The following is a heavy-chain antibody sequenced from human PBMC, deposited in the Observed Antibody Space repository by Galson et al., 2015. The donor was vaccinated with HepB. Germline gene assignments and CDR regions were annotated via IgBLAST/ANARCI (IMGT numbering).Heavy chain of an antibody. Sequence: SLRLSCAASGFTFSSYAMSWVRQAPGKGLEWVSTIRASGGGTYYADSVKGRFTISRDSSKNTLYLQMKSLRVDDTAVYYCVKGGDLDALIHFDYWCQGTLVTVSS. CDR1: GFTFSSYA. CDR3: VKGGDLDALIHFDY. J-gene: IGHJ4*02. D-gene: IGHD3-16*01. V-gene: IGHV3-23*01. CDR2: IRASGGGT.